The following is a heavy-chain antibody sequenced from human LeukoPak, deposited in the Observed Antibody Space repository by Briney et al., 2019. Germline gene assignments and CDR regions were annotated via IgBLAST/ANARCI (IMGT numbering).Heavy chain of an antibody. CDR3: ARGSAPDY. D-gene: IGHD6-19*01. CDR1: GGSISNYY. CDR2: IYTSGNA. V-gene: IGHV4-4*07. J-gene: IGHJ4*02. Sequence: TSETLSPTCTVSGGSISNYYWRWIRQPAGKGLEWIGRIYTSGNANYHPSLKSRVTMSVDTSKNQFSLKLSSVTAADTAVYYCARGSAPDYWGQGTLVTVSS.